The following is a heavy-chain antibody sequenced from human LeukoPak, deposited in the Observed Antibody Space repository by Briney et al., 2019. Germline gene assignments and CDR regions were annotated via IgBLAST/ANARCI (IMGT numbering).Heavy chain of an antibody. CDR2: IYHSGST. J-gene: IGHJ5*02. D-gene: IGHD6-13*01. V-gene: IGHV4-38-2*02. Sequence: SETLSLTCTVSGYSISSGYYWGWIRQPPGKGLERIGSIYHSGSTYYNPSLKSRVTISVDTSKNQFSLKLSSVTAADTAVYYCARADSSSWYPNHNWFDPWGQGTLVTVSS. CDR3: ARADSSSWYPNHNWFDP. CDR1: GYSISSGYY.